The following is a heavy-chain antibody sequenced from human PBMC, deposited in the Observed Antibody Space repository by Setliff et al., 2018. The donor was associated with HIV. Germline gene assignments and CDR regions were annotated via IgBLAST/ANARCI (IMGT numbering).Heavy chain of an antibody. Sequence: GASVKVSCKASGCIFISYGFCWVRQAPGQGLEWMGWISAYSGNTNYAQQLQGRVTMTTDTSTSTAYMELRSLRSDDTAVYYCARAPKRVYYYGSGSYLHDAFDIWGQGTMVTVSS. D-gene: IGHD3-10*01. CDR1: GCIFISYG. CDR2: ISAYSGNT. J-gene: IGHJ3*02. CDR3: ARAPKRVYYYGSGSYLHDAFDI. V-gene: IGHV1-18*01.